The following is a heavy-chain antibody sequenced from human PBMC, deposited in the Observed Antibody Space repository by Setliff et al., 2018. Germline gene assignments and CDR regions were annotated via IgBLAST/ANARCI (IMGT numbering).Heavy chain of an antibody. CDR2: IYHSGST. CDR3: ARHVYGSGSYYNWFDP. D-gene: IGHD3-10*01. CDR1: GYSISSGYY. Sequence: PSETLSLTCAVSGYSISSGYYWGWIRQPPGKGLEWIGSIYHSGSTYYNPSLKSRVTICVDTPKNPFSLKLRSVTAADTAVYYCARHVYGSGSYYNWFDPWGQGTLVTVSS. J-gene: IGHJ5*02. V-gene: IGHV4-38-2*01.